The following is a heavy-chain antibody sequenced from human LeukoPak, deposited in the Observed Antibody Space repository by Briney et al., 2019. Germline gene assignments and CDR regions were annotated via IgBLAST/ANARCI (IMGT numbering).Heavy chain of an antibody. Sequence: SETLSLTCTVSGDSFSSVKDYWAWIRRPPGKGLDWVASGDYSGGTYYHPSLESRGTISADMSKNQFSLKLSSVTAADTAIYYCARRFRISSSSSDAFDIWGQGTMVTVSS. CDR3: ARRFRISSSSSDAFDI. CDR2: GDYSGGT. D-gene: IGHD6-13*01. V-gene: IGHV4-39*07. J-gene: IGHJ3*02. CDR1: GDSFSSVKDY.